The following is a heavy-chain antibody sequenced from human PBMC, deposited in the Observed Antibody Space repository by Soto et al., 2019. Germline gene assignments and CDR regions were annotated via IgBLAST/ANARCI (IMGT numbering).Heavy chain of an antibody. CDR3: ARVKDQLWVDY. V-gene: IGHV4-30-2*01. Sequence: TLSLTCAVSGCSSSSGGYFWSWIRQPPGKGLEWIGYIYHSGSTYYNPSLKSRVTISVDRSKNQFSLKLSSVTAADTAVYYCARVKDQLWVDYWGQGPLVTVSS. D-gene: IGHD5-18*01. CDR1: GCSSSSGGYF. J-gene: IGHJ4*02. CDR2: IYHSGST.